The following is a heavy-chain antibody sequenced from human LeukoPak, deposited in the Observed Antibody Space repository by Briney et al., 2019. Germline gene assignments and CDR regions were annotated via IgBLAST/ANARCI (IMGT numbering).Heavy chain of an antibody. CDR1: GGYIITSGHY. Sequence: PSETLSLTCTVSGGYIITSGHYWGWIRQPPGKGLEWIGSVYYTGVTSTNPFFRSRMSISVDTSKDQFSLNLTSVTAADAAVYYCARERSSSGGHNWFDPWGQGTLVTVSS. J-gene: IGHJ5*02. CDR2: VYYTGVT. CDR3: ARERSSSGGHNWFDP. D-gene: IGHD4-23*01. V-gene: IGHV4-39*07.